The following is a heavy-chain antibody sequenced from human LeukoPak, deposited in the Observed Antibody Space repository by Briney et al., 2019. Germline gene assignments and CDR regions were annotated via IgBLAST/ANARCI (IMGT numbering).Heavy chain of an antibody. CDR3: ARDLVAAGTLSKNYYFDY. CDR2: INPNSGGT. V-gene: IGHV1-2*02. J-gene: IGHJ4*02. D-gene: IGHD6-13*01. Sequence: ASVRVSCKASGYTFTGYYMHWVRQAPGQGLEWMGWINPNSGGTNYAQKFQGRVTMTRDTSISTAYMELSRLRSDDTAVYYCARDLVAAGTLSKNYYFDYWGQGTLVTVSS. CDR1: GYTFTGYY.